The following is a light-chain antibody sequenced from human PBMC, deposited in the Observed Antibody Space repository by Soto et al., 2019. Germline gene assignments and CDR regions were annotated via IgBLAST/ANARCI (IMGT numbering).Light chain of an antibody. CDR1: QGVGTY. V-gene: IGKV3-11*01. CDR2: GAS. J-gene: IGKJ4*01. CDR3: QQHNHWLT. Sequence: EIELTQSPATLSLSPGERAVLSCRASQGVGTYLAWYQQRPGQAPRLVVYGASNRAPGIPARFSGSGSGTDFTLTIGSLEPEAFAVYFCQQHNHWLTFGGGTKVEIK.